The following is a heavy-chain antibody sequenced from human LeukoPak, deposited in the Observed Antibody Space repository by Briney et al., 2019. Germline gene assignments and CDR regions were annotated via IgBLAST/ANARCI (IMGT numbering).Heavy chain of an antibody. Sequence: GESLRISCKGSGYSFTSYWISWERQMPGKGPEWMGRIDPSDSYTNYSPSFQGHVTISADKSISTAYLQWSSLKASDTAMYYCATLDTATLNAFDIWGQGTMVTVSS. CDR2: IDPSDSYT. D-gene: IGHD5-18*01. J-gene: IGHJ3*02. CDR1: GYSFTSYW. V-gene: IGHV5-10-1*01. CDR3: ATLDTATLNAFDI.